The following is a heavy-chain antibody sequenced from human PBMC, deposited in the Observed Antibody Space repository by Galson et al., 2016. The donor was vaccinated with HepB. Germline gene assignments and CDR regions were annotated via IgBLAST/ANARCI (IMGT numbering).Heavy chain of an antibody. CDR1: GDSVSSNSAA. CDR3: ARGTYYFDSSGYYYYWYFDL. V-gene: IGHV6-1*01. D-gene: IGHD3-22*01. Sequence: CAISGDSVSSNSAAWNWIRQSPSRGLEWLGRTYYRSKWYNDYAVSVKSRITINPDTSKNQFSLQLNSVTPEDTAVYYCARGTYYFDSSGYYYYWYFDLWGRGTLVTVSS. CDR2: TYYRSKWYN. J-gene: IGHJ2*01.